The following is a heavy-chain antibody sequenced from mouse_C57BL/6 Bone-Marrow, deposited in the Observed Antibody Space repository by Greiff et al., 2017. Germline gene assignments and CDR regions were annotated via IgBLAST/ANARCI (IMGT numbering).Heavy chain of an antibody. J-gene: IGHJ4*01. Sequence: VKLQQSGAELARPGASVKLSCKASGYTFTSYGISWVKQRTGQGLEWIGEIYPSSGNTYYNEKFKSKATLTADTSSSTAYMELLSLTSEDSAVYFCARWERPYAMDYWGQGTSVTVSS. D-gene: IGHD4-1*01. CDR1: GYTFTSYG. CDR3: ARWERPYAMDY. CDR2: IYPSSGNT. V-gene: IGHV1-81*01.